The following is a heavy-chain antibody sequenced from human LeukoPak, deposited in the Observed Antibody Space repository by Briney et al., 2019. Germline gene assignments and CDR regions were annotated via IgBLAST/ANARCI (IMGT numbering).Heavy chain of an antibody. CDR2: ISGIGGST. J-gene: IGHJ4*02. CDR3: ARDLGGSVNYSPYFDC. D-gene: IGHD3-10*01. Sequence: GGSLRLSCAASRFTFSRYAMKGVGQAPGKGVEGVAGISGIGGSTSYAASVKGRFTISRDNSQNTLYLPMNSLRSDDTAVYSCARDLGGSVNYSPYFDCWGQGTLVTVSS. CDR1: RFTFSRYA. V-gene: IGHV3-23*01.